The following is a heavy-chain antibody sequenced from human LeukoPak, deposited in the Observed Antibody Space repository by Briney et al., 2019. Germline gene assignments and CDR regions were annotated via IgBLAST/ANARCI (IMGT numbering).Heavy chain of an antibody. Sequence: ASVKVSCKASGGTLSSYAISWVRQAPGQGLEWMGGIIPIFGTANYAQKFQGRVTITADESTSTAYMELSSLRSEDTAVYYCAREKYGSGNQNDAFDIWGQGTMVTVSS. CDR3: AREKYGSGNQNDAFDI. D-gene: IGHD3-10*01. J-gene: IGHJ3*02. V-gene: IGHV1-69*13. CDR1: GGTLSSYA. CDR2: IIPIFGTA.